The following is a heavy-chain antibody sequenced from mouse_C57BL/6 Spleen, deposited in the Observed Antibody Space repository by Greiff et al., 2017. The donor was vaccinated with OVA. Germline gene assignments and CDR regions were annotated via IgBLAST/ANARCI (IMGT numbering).Heavy chain of an antibody. J-gene: IGHJ3*01. CDR3: ARDVDYDVAY. Sequence: QVQLQQPGAELVRPGTSVTLSCKASGYTFTSYWMHWVKQRPGQGLEWIGVIDPSDSYTNYNQKFKGKATLTVDTSSSTAYMQLSSLTSEDSAVYYCARDVDYDVAYWGQGTLVTVSA. D-gene: IGHD2-4*01. CDR1: GYTFTSYW. CDR2: IDPSDSYT. V-gene: IGHV1-59*01.